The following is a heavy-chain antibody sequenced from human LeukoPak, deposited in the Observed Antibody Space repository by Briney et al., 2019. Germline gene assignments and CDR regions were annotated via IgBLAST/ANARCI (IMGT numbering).Heavy chain of an antibody. CDR1: GVSINSNSF. D-gene: IGHD3-3*01. Sequence: PSETLSFTCTVSGVSINSNSFWGWARQPPGRGLEWIGIASLSYSGSTYYSPSLKSRITMSVDMAKSQSSLRLSSVTAADTAVYYCASNLRFLEWLPDSWGQGTLVTVSS. CDR2: LSYSGST. V-gene: IGHV4-39*01. CDR3: ASNLRFLEWLPDS. J-gene: IGHJ4*02.